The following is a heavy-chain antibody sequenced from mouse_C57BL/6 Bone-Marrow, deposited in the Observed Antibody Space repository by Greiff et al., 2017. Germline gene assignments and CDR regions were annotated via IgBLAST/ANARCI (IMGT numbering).Heavy chain of an antibody. CDR2: IVPSDSYT. J-gene: IGHJ4*01. CDR3: ARPDYYAMDY. V-gene: IGHV1-59*01. Sequence: VQLQQPGAELVRPGTSVKLSCKASGYTFTSYWMHWVKQRPGQGLEWIGVIVPSDSYTNYNQKFKGKATLTVDTSSSTAYMQLSSLTSEDSAVYYCARPDYYAMDYWGQGTSVTVSS. CDR1: GYTFTSYW.